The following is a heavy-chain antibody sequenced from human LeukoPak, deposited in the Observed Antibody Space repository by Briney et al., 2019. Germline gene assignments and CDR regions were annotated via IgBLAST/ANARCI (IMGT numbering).Heavy chain of an antibody. D-gene: IGHD1-26*01. Sequence: PSQTLSLTCTVSGGSISSGGYYWSWIRQHPGKGLEWIGYIYYSGSTYYNPSLKSRVTISVDTSKNQFSLKLSSVTAADTAVYYCAREEGSGSSTGSWFDPWGQGTPGHRLL. J-gene: IGHJ5*02. V-gene: IGHV4-31*03. CDR3: AREEGSGSSTGSWFDP. CDR2: IYYSGST. CDR1: GGSISSGGYY.